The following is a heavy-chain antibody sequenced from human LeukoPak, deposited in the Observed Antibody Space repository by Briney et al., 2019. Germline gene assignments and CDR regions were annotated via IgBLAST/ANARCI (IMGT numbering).Heavy chain of an antibody. CDR1: GGSISSGGYY. J-gene: IGHJ4*02. V-gene: IGHV4-31*03. D-gene: IGHD3-22*01. Sequence: PSETLSLTCTVSGGSISSGGYYWSWIRQHPGKGLEWIGYIYYSGSTYYNPSLKSRVTISVDTSKNQFSLKLSSVTAADTAVYYCARMVTYYYDSSAYRGNDYWGQGTLVTVSS. CDR3: ARMVTYYYDSSAYRGNDY. CDR2: IYYSGST.